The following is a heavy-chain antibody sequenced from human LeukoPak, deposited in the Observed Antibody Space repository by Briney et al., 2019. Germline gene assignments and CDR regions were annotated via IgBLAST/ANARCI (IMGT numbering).Heavy chain of an antibody. Sequence: PGGSLRLSCAASGFTFSSYGMHWVRQAPGKGLEWVAVICYDGSNKYYADSVKGRFTISRDNSKNTPYLQMNSLRAEDTAVYYCAKGDSRAYWGQGTLVTVSS. CDR1: GFTFSSYG. D-gene: IGHD5-18*01. J-gene: IGHJ4*02. V-gene: IGHV3-33*06. CDR2: ICYDGSNK. CDR3: AKGDSRAY.